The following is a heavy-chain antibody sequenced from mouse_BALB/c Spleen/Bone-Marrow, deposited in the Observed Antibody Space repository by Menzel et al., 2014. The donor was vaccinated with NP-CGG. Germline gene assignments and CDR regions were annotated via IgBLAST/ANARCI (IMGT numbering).Heavy chain of an antibody. J-gene: IGHJ2*01. CDR1: GFNIKDTY. CDR2: IDPANGNT. Sequence: EVQVVESGAELVKPGASVKLSCTASGFNIKDTYMHWVKQRPEQGLKWIGRIDPANGNTKYDPKFQGKATITADTSSNPAYLQLFSLTSEDTAVYYCARTPRATFYFDYWGQGTTLTVSS. V-gene: IGHV14-3*02. CDR3: ARTPRATFYFDY. D-gene: IGHD3-1*01.